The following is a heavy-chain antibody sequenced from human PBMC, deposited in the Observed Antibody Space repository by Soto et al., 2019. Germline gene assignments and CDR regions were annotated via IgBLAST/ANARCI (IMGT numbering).Heavy chain of an antibody. D-gene: IGHD5-12*01. CDR3: ASERGYSGTDDY. V-gene: IGHV3-33*01. Sequence: QVQLVESGGGVVQPGRSLRLSCAASGFTFSSYGVHWVRQAPGKGLEWVAVIWYDGSNKYYADSVKGRFTISRDNSKNTLYLQMNSLRAEDTAVYYCASERGYSGTDDYWGQGTLVTVSS. CDR1: GFTFSSYG. J-gene: IGHJ4*02. CDR2: IWYDGSNK.